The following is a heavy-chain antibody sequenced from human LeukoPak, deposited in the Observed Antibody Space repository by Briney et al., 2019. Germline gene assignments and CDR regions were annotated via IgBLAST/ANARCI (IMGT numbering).Heavy chain of an antibody. CDR3: ARARDYYGSGLIYFDY. D-gene: IGHD3-10*01. V-gene: IGHV1-2*02. CDR1: GYTFTSYH. J-gene: IGHJ4*02. CDR2: INPNSGGT. Sequence: ASVKVSCKASGYTFTSYHMHWVRQAPGQGLEWMGWINPNSGGTNYAQKFQGRVTMTRDTSISTAYMELSRLRSDDTAVYYCARARDYYGSGLIYFDYWGQGTLVTVSS.